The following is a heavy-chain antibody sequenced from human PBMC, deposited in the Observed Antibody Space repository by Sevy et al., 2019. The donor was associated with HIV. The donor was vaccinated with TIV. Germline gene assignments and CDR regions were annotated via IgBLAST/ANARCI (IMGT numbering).Heavy chain of an antibody. V-gene: IGHV4-59*01. D-gene: IGHD6-13*01. J-gene: IGHJ4*02. CDR2: IYYSGST. CDR1: GGSISSYY. CDR3: ARVGRQQLVFDY. Sequence: SETLSLTCTVSGGSISSYYWSWIRQPPGKGPEWIGYIYYSGSTNYNPSLKSRVTISVDTSKNQFSLKLSSVTAADTAVYYCARVGRQQLVFDYWGQGTLVTVSS.